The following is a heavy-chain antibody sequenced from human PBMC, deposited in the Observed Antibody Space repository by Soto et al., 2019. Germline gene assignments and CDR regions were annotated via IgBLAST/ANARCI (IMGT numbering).Heavy chain of an antibody. V-gene: IGHV4-39*01. D-gene: IGHD3-9*01. CDR3: ARTYYDILTGYYPPLNWFDP. CDR2: IYYSGST. Sequence: SETLSLTCTVSGGSISSSSYYWSWIRQPPGKGLEWIGSIYYSGSTYYNPSLKSRVTISVDTSKNQFSLKLSSVTAADTAVYYCARTYYDILTGYYPPLNWFDPWGQGTLVTVSS. J-gene: IGHJ5*02. CDR1: GGSISSSSYY.